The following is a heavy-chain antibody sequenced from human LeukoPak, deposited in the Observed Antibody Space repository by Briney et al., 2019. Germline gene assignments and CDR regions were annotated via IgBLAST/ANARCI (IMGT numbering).Heavy chain of an antibody. CDR1: GYTFTHYA. D-gene: IGHD1-26*01. CDR3: ARDKGSPEIVGAHYGWFDP. CDR2: INTNTGNP. J-gene: IGHJ5*02. V-gene: IGHV7-4-1*02. Sequence: ASVKVSCKASGYTFTHYAMNWARQAPGQGLEWMGWINTNTGNPTYAQGFTGRFVFSLDTSVSTAYLQISSLKAEDTAVYYCARDKGSPEIVGAHYGWFDPWGQGTLVTVSS.